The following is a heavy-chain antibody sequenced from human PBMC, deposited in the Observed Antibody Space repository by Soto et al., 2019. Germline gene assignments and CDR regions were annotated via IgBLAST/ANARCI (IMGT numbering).Heavy chain of an antibody. D-gene: IGHD2-21*02. J-gene: IGHJ4*02. CDR3: AALAYCGGDCPPSSY. Sequence: SETLSLTCTVSGGSIISSSYYWGWIRQPPGKGLVWIGSIYYSGSTYYNPSLKSRVTISVDTSKNQFSLKLSSVTAADTAVYYCAALAYCGGDCPPSSYWGQGTLVTVSS. CDR1: GGSIISSSYY. V-gene: IGHV4-39*01. CDR2: IYYSGST.